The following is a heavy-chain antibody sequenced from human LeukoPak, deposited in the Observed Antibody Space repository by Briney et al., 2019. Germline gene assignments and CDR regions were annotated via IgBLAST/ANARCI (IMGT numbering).Heavy chain of an antibody. Sequence: GESLETSCKGSGYSFTSYWIGWVRQMPGKGLEWMGIIYPGDSDTRYSPSFQGQVTISADKSISTAYLQWSSLKASDTAMYYCARHRQWLVRGAFEYWGQGTLVTVSS. CDR3: ARHRQWLVRGAFEY. J-gene: IGHJ4*02. CDR2: IYPGDSDT. D-gene: IGHD6-19*01. V-gene: IGHV5-51*01. CDR1: GYSFTSYW.